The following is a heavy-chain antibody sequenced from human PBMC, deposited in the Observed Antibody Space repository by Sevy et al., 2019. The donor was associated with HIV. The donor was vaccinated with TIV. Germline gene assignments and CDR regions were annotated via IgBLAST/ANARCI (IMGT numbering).Heavy chain of an antibody. V-gene: IGHV6-1*01. J-gene: IGHJ4*02. CDR1: GDSVSSNSAA. CDR2: TYYRSKWYN. CDR3: ARDRPYSSSWYAVYQVYYFDY. Sequence: KQSQTLSLTCAISGDSVSSNSAAWNWIRQSPSRGLEWLGRTYYRSKWYNDYAVSVKSRITINPDTSKNQFSLQLNSVTPEDTAVYYGARDRPYSSSWYAVYQVYYFDYWGQGTLVTVSS. D-gene: IGHD6-13*01.